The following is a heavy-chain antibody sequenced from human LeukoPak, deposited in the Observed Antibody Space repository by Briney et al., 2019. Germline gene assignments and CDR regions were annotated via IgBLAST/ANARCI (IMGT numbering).Heavy chain of an antibody. V-gene: IGHV4-34*01. CDR1: GGSFSGYY. D-gene: IGHD2-21*02. CDR2: INHSGST. Sequence: SETLSLTCAVYGGSFSGYYWSWIRQPPGEGLEWIGEINHSGSTNYNPSLKSRVTISLDTSKNQFSLKLSSVTAADTAVYYCTRRARAYCGGDCYSYYYYYMDVWGKGTTVTISS. CDR3: TRRARAYCGGDCYSYYYYYMDV. J-gene: IGHJ6*03.